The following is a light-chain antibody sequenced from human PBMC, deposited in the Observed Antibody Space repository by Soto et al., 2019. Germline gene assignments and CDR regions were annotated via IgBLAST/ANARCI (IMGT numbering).Light chain of an antibody. CDR2: DAS. CDR1: QSVSSY. V-gene: IGKV3-11*01. CDR3: QQRSNWRIT. J-gene: IGKJ5*01. Sequence: EIVFTQSPATLSFSPGERATLSCRASQSVSSYLAWYQQKPGQAPRLLIYDASNRATGIPARFSGSGSGTDFTLTISSLEPEDFAVYYCQQRSNWRITFGQGTRLEIK.